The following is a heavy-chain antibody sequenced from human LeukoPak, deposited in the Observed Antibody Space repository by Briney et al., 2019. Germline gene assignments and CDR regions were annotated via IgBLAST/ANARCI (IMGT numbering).Heavy chain of an antibody. CDR2: VKSDGSDT. Sequence: GRSLRLFRAASGHTFSRYWQHWVPHASGKGLVWVSRVKSDGSDTIYADSVKGRFTISRDNAKNTLYLQMDSLRAEDTAVYYCTTGIGNYYYYWGQGTLVTVAS. CDR1: GHTFSRYW. D-gene: IGHD3-10*01. V-gene: IGHV3-74*01. CDR3: TTGIGNYYYY. J-gene: IGHJ4*02.